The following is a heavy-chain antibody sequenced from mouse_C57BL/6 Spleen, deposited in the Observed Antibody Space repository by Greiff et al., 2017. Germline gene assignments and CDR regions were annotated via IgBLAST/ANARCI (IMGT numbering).Heavy chain of an antibody. CDR3: ARFGGALSFAY. Sequence: VQLQQPGAELVKPGASVKLSCKASGYTFTSYWMHWVKQRPGQGLEWIGMIHPNSGSTNYNEKFKSKATLTVDKSSSTAYMQLSSLTSEDSAVYYCARFGGALSFAYWGQGTLVTVSA. V-gene: IGHV1-64*01. CDR1: GYTFTSYW. J-gene: IGHJ3*01. CDR2: IHPNSGST. D-gene: IGHD2-3*01.